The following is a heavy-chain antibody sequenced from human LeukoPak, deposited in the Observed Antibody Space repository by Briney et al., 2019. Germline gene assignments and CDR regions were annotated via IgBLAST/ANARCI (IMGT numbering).Heavy chain of an antibody. Sequence: GGSLRLSCAASGFIFDDYAMHWVRQAPGKGLEWVSSISSSSSYIYYADSVKGRFTISRDNAKNSLYLQMNSLRAEDTAVYYCARDSGIFGRPFDYWGQGTLVTVSS. V-gene: IGHV3-21*01. J-gene: IGHJ4*02. CDR3: ARDSGIFGRPFDY. CDR1: GFIFDDYA. CDR2: ISSSSSYI. D-gene: IGHD3-3*02.